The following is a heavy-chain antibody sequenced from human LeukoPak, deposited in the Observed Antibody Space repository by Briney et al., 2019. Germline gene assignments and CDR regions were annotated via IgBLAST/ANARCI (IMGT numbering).Heavy chain of an antibody. J-gene: IGHJ6*03. CDR3: ARGYSYGYSVYYYYYMDV. V-gene: IGHV4-59*11. Sequence: SETLSLTCTVSGGSISSHYWSWIRQPPGKGLEWIGYIYYSGSTNYNPSLKSRATISVDTSKNQFSLKLSSVTAADTAVYYCARGYSYGYSVYYYYYMDVWGKGTTVTVSS. CDR2: IYYSGST. D-gene: IGHD5-18*01. CDR1: GGSISSHY.